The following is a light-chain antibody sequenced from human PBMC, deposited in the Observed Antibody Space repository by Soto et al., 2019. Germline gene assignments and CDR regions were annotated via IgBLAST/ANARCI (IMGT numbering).Light chain of an antibody. V-gene: IGKV3-20*01. Sequence: EIVLTQSPSTLSSSVGERATITCRASQSISSSYLACYQQKHGQAPRLLIYGAASRSTGIPDRFSGSGSGTDFSLTTSRLEPEDFAAYYCQQYSDTYSGTFGQGTRVEIK. CDR2: GAA. J-gene: IGKJ5*01. CDR1: QSISSSY. CDR3: QQYSDTYSGT.